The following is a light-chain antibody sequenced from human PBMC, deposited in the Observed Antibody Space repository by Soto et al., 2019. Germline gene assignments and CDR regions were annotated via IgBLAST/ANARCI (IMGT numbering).Light chain of an antibody. J-gene: IGKJ1*01. CDR2: GAS. V-gene: IGKV3-15*01. Sequence: EIVMTQSPVTLSVSPGERATLSCRASQSISSNLAWHQQKPGQAPRLLIYGASNRATGVSARFSGSGSGTEFTLTISSLQSEDFAVYYCLQYHYWWTFGQGTKVDIK. CDR3: LQYHYWWT. CDR1: QSISSN.